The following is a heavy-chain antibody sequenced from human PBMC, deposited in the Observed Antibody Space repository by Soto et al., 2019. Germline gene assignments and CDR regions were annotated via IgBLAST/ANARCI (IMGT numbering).Heavy chain of an antibody. Sequence: QITLKESGPTLVKPTQTLTLTCTFSGFSLRSTGEGVGWIRQPPGKALEWLALFYWDDDKRYSPSLRSRLTITKDTSKNQVVLTMTKMNPADTGIYYCAQWGRAFDIWGQGTMVTVSS. D-gene: IGHD3-16*01. CDR2: FYWDDDK. J-gene: IGHJ3*02. V-gene: IGHV2-5*02. CDR1: GFSLRSTGEG. CDR3: AQWGRAFDI.